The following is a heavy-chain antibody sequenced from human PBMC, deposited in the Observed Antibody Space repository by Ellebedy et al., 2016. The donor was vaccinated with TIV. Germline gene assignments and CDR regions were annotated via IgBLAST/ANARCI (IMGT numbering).Heavy chain of an antibody. CDR2: TSNDGTYK. D-gene: IGHD6-13*01. J-gene: IGHJ4*02. V-gene: IGHV3-30*04. CDR1: GFTFDNHA. CDR3: ARQARRGIWYLHS. Sequence: PGGSLRLSCAASGFTFDNHAMHWVRQTQGIGLDWVAVTSNDGTYKYYADSVKGRFTISRDNSKNTLFLQMNSLRPEDTAVYYCARQARRGIWYLHSWGQGTLVTVSS.